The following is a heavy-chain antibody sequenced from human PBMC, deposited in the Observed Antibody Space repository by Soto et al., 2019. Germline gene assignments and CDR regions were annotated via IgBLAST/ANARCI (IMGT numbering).Heavy chain of an antibody. V-gene: IGHV3-23*01. CDR2: IGGSGGNT. CDR3: AKDSRRYYDFWSGADY. J-gene: IGHJ4*02. Sequence: EVQLLESGGDLVQPGGSQRLSCAASGFTFSNYAMSWVRQAPGKGLEWVSTIGGSGGNTNYADSVKGRFTISRDNSKNTLYLQMKGLRVEDTAVYFCAKDSRRYYDFWSGADYWGQGTLVTVSS. CDR1: GFTFSNYA. D-gene: IGHD3-3*01.